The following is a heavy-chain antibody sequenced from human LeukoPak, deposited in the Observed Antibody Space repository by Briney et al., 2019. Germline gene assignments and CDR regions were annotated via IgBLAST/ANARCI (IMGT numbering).Heavy chain of an antibody. CDR3: ARSPGDGITFGGVIVHTLNWFDP. J-gene: IGHJ5*02. Sequence: ISWVRQAPGQGLEWMGRIIPILGIANYAQKFQGRVTITADKSTSTAYMELSSLRSEDTAVYYCARSPGDGITFGGVIVHTLNWFDPWGQGTLVTVSS. CDR2: IIPILGIA. V-gene: IGHV1-69*02. D-gene: IGHD3-16*02.